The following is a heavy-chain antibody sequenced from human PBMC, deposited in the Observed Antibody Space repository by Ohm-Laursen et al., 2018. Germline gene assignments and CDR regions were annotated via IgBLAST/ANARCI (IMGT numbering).Heavy chain of an antibody. V-gene: IGHV3-21*01. CDR3: ARDLVGAPQLFDY. D-gene: IGHD1-26*01. CDR2: ISSSSNYI. Sequence: SLRLSCAASGFTFSSYSMHWVRQAPGKGLEWVSYISSSSNYIYYEDSLKGRFTISRDNAKNSLYLQMNSLRAEDTAVYYCARDLVGAPQLFDYWGQGTLVTVSS. J-gene: IGHJ4*02. CDR1: GFTFSSYS.